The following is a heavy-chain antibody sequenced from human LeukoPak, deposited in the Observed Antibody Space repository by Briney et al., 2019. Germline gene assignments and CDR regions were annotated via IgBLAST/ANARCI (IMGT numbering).Heavy chain of an antibody. J-gene: IGHJ4*02. CDR2: IYFSGST. CDR3: ARCGRYYDSSGLYYFDF. Sequence: SSETLSLTCTVSGGSISSYYWSWIRQPPGKGVEWVGYIYFSGSTNYTPSLNSLVTISVVTSKNQFSLKLSSVTAADTAVYYCARCGRYYDSSGLYYFDFWGQGTLVTVSS. CDR1: GGSISSYY. V-gene: IGHV4-59*01. D-gene: IGHD3-22*01.